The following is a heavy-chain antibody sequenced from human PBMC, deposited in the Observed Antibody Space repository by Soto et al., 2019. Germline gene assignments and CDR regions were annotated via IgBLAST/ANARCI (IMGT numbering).Heavy chain of an antibody. Sequence: PGGSLRLSCAASGFTFSNAWMSWVRQAPGKGLEWVGRIKSKTDGGTTDYAAPVKGRFTISRDDSKNTLYLQMNSLKTEDTSTDTAYMELSSLRSDDTAVYYCATSSIAVAGPFDYWGQGTLVTVSS. V-gene: IGHV3-15*01. J-gene: IGHJ4*02. D-gene: IGHD6-19*01. CDR2: IKSKTDGGTT. CDR1: GFTFSNAW. CDR3: YMELSSLRSDDTAVYYCATSSIAVAGPFDY.